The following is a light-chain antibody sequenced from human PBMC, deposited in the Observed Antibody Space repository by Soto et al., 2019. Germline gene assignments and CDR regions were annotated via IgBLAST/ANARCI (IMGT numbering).Light chain of an antibody. CDR3: QHFNSHPWT. V-gene: IGKV1-5*03. CDR2: KAS. J-gene: IGKJ1*01. Sequence: DIQMTQSPSTLSGSVGDRVAITFRASQTISSWLAWYQQKPGKAPKLLIYKASTLKSGVPSRFSGSGSGTEFTLTISSLQPDDFATYYCQHFNSHPWTFGQGTKVDI. CDR1: QTISSW.